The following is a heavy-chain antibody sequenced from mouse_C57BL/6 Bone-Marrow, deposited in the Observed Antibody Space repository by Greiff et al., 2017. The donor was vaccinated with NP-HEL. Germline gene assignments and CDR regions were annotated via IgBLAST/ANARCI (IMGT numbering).Heavy chain of an antibody. V-gene: IGHV5-17*01. CDR1: GFTFSDYG. CDR3: ARGGSNITWFAY. D-gene: IGHD2-5*01. CDR2: ISSGSSTI. Sequence: EVKLVESGGGLVKPGGSLKLSCAASGFTFSDYGMHWVRQAPEKGLEWVAYISSGSSTIYYADTVKGRFTISRDNAKNTLFLQMTSLRSEDTAMYYCARGGSNITWFAYWGQGTLVTVSA. J-gene: IGHJ3*01.